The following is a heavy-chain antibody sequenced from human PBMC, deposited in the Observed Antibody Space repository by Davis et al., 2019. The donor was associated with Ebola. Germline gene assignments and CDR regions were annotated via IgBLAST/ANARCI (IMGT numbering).Heavy chain of an antibody. Sequence: LRLSCAVSGGSISSGGYSWSWIRQPPGKGLEWIGYIYHSGSTNYNPSLKSRVTISVDTSKNQFSLKLSSVTAADTAVYYCARHGLLYYYGMDVWGQGTTVTVSS. J-gene: IGHJ6*02. CDR1: GGSISSGGYS. D-gene: IGHD1-26*01. CDR3: ARHGLLYYYGMDV. V-gene: IGHV4-30-2*01. CDR2: IYHSGST.